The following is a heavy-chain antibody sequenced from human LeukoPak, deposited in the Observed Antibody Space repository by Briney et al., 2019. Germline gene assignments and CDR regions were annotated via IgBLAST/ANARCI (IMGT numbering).Heavy chain of an antibody. Sequence: PSETLSLTCTVSGGSISSGSYYWSWTRQPAGKGLEWIGRIYTSGSTNYNPSLKSRVTISVDTSKNQFSLKLSSVTAADTAVYYCARVLGYGDYGYFDYWGQGTLVTISS. CDR1: GGSISSGSYY. J-gene: IGHJ4*02. CDR2: IYTSGST. D-gene: IGHD4-17*01. V-gene: IGHV4-61*02. CDR3: ARVLGYGDYGYFDY.